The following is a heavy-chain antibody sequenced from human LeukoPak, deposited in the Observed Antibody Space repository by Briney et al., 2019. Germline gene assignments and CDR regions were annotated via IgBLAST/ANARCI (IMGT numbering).Heavy chain of an antibody. CDR2: IYTSGST. CDR3: ARDQMLVIAAANFFDYYYMDV. D-gene: IGHD6-13*01. J-gene: IGHJ6*03. Sequence: SQTLSLTCTVSGGSISSGSYYWSWIRQPAGKGLEWIGRIYTSGSTNYNPSLKSRVTISVDTSKNQFSLKLSSVTAADTAVYYCARDQMLVIAAANFFDYYYMDVWGKWTTVTVSS. CDR1: GGSISSGSYY. V-gene: IGHV4-61*02.